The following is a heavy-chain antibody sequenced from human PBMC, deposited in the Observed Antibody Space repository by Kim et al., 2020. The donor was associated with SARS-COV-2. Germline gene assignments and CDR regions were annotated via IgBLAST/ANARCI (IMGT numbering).Heavy chain of an antibody. CDR2: ISWDGGST. Sequence: GGSLRLSCAASVFTFDDYTMHWVRQAPGKGLEWVSLISWDGGSTYYADSVKGRFTISRDNSKNSLYLQMNSLRTEDTALYYCAKDIGGYLHPYYFDYWGQGTLVTVSS. CDR3: AKDIGGYLHPYYFDY. CDR1: VFTFDDYT. D-gene: IGHD3-22*01. J-gene: IGHJ4*02. V-gene: IGHV3-43*01.